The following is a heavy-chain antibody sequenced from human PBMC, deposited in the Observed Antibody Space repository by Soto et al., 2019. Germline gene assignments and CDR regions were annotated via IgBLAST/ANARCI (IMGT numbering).Heavy chain of an antibody. CDR2: IWYDGSNK. J-gene: IGHJ6*01. D-gene: IGHD4-17*01. Sequence: QVQLVESGGGVVQPGRSLRLSCAASGFTFSSYGMHWVRQAPGKGLEWVAVIWYDGSNKYYAVSLRDRFTISGDNSENAEYLQMNSLRAEDTAVYYCASDVAQDGVAYYYGMDVWGQGTTVTVAT. V-gene: IGHV3-33*01. CDR3: ASDVAQDGVAYYYGMDV. CDR1: GFTFSSYG.